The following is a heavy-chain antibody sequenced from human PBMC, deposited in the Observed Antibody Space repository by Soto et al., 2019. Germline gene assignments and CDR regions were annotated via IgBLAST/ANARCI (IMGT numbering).Heavy chain of an antibody. V-gene: IGHV1-18*01. J-gene: IGHJ3*02. D-gene: IGHD2-8*01. Sequence: QIQLVQSGAEVKKPGASVKVSCKASGFTFIIYGVTWVRQAPGQGLEWMGWVSAKNLNTHYAQKLQGRVTMTTDTYXXTAYMELSSLRPDDTAVYYCARRVALAPVYDAYDIWGQGTMVTVSS. CDR2: VSAKNLNT. CDR1: GFTFIIYG. CDR3: ARRVALAPVYDAYDI.